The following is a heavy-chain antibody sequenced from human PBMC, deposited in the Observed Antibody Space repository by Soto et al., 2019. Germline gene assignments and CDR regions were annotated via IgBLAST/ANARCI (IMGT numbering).Heavy chain of an antibody. V-gene: IGHV4-59*01. J-gene: IGHJ4*02. CDR3: ARRYAGNFDY. Sequence: SETLSLTCTVSGGSISSYYWSWIRQPPGKGLEWIGYIYYSGSTNYNPSLKSRVTISVDTSKNQFSLKLSSVTVADTAVYYCARRYAGNFDYWGQGTLVTVSS. CDR1: GGSISSYY. CDR2: IYYSGST. D-gene: IGHD2-8*01.